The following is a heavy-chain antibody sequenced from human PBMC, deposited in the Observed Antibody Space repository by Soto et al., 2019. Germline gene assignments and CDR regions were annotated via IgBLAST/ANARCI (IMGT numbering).Heavy chain of an antibody. CDR1: GFTFSNYW. CDR3: ARGQYCNGDGCLGWFDP. Sequence: EVQLVESGGGLVQPGGSLRLSCAASGFTFSNYWIHWVRQAPGKGLVWVSRVDNDGTHTICADSVKGRFTISRDNAKNTVYLQMNSLRAEDTAVYYCARGQYCNGDGCLGWFDPWGQGTLVTVSS. J-gene: IGHJ5*02. V-gene: IGHV3-74*01. CDR2: VDNDGTHT. D-gene: IGHD2-15*01.